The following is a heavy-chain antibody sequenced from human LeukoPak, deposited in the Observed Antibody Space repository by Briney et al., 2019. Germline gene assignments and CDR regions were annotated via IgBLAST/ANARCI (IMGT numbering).Heavy chain of an antibody. CDR2: ISPQNGNA. Sequence: ASVKVSCKASGYNFFTYGITWVRQAPGQGLEWMGWISPQNGNANYAQKLQGRVTMTTDTSTSTAYMELRSLRSDDTAVYYCARDPGVRGYFDYWGQGTLVTVSS. D-gene: IGHD3-10*01. J-gene: IGHJ4*02. CDR1: GYNFFTYG. CDR3: ARDPGVRGYFDY. V-gene: IGHV1-18*01.